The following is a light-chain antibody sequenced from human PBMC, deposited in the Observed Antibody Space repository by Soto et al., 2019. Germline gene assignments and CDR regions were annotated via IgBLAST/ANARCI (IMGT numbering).Light chain of an antibody. CDR2: EAS. CDR3: QQYDKWPRT. J-gene: IGKJ1*01. V-gene: IGKV3-11*01. CDR1: QSVSSY. Sequence: EIVLTQSPATLSLSPGERATLSCRASQSVSSYLAWYQPQPGQAPRLLIYEASNRATGIPARFTAGESGTEFTLTISSLQSDDLAVYYCQQYDKWPRTFGQGTKVDIK.